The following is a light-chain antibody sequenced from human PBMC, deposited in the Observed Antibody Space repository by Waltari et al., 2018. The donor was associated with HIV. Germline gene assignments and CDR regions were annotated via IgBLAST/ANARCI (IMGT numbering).Light chain of an antibody. Sequence: QSVLTQSPSTSGTPGQRVTISCPGPRPNTESNYVSWFQHVPGTPPKLLIFRNTQRPSGVSDRFSGSVSGTSASLAISGLRSEDEADYYCAVWDDSLSAQLFGGGTKLTVL. CDR1: RPNTESNY. CDR3: AVWDDSLSAQL. CDR2: RNT. V-gene: IGLV1-47*01. J-gene: IGLJ3*02.